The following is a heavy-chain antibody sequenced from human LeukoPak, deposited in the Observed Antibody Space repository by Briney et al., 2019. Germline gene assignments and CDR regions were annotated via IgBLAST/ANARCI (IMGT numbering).Heavy chain of an antibody. J-gene: IGHJ4*02. Sequence: ASVKVSCKAYGYTFTSYYMHWVRQAPGQGLEWMGIINPSGGSTSYAQKFQGRVTMTRDMSTSTVYMELSSLRSEDTAVYYCARVVGATMVIDYWGQGTLVTVSS. CDR2: INPSGGST. V-gene: IGHV1-46*01. CDR1: GYTFTSYY. CDR3: ARVVGATMVIDY. D-gene: IGHD1-26*01.